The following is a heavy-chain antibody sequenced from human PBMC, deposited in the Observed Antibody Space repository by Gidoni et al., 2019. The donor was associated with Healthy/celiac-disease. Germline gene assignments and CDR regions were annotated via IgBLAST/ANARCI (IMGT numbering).Heavy chain of an antibody. J-gene: IGHJ6*02. CDR3: AKGGYYGMDV. V-gene: IGHV3-30*18. CDR2: ISYDGSNK. Sequence: QVQLVESGGGVVQPGRSLRLSCAASGFTFSSYGMHWVRQAPGKGLGWLAVISYDGSNKYYADSVKGRFTISRDNSKNTLYLQMNSLRAEDTAVYYCAKGGYYGMDVWGQGTTVTVSS. CDR1: GFTFSSYG.